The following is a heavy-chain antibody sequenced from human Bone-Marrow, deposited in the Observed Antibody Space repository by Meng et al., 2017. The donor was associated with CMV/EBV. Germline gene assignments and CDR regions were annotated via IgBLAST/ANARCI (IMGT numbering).Heavy chain of an antibody. CDR1: GYTFSSYG. CDR2: ISTSNGNT. D-gene: IGHD6-6*01. Sequence: ASVKVSCKASGYTFSSYGFSWVRQAPGQGLEWMGWISTSNGNTIYAQKIQDRVTMTRETSTSTVYMELRSLRSDDTDVYYCSRAGTIEYSSSGLGVPDQNWFDPWGQGTLVTVSS. V-gene: IGHV1-18*01. CDR3: SRAGTIEYSSSGLGVPDQNWFDP. J-gene: IGHJ5*01.